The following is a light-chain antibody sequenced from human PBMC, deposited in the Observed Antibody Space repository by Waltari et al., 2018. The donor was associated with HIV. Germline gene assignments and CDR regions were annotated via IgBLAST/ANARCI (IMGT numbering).Light chain of an antibody. CDR2: KAS. J-gene: IGKJ2*01. CDR1: QSIRSW. CDR3: QQYNSYSPIT. Sequence: DTQMKQSPSTLAASVGDRVTITCRASQSIRSWLDWYQQKPGKAPNLRIYKASSLESGVPSRFSGSGSGTEFTLTISSLQPDDFATYYCQQYNSYSPITFGQGTKLEIK. V-gene: IGKV1-5*03.